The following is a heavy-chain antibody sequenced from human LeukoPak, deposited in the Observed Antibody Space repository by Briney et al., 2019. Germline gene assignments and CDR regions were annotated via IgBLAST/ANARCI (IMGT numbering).Heavy chain of an antibody. CDR3: ARDLSDYGATRFDY. CDR2: IGSSSSTI. V-gene: IGHV3-48*01. Sequence: GGSLRLSCAASGFTFSSYSMNWVRQAPGKGLDWVSYIGSSSSTIYYADSVKGRFTISRDNAKNSLYLQMSSLRSEDTAMYYCARDLSDYGATRFDYWGQGTLVTVSS. J-gene: IGHJ4*02. D-gene: IGHD4/OR15-4a*01. CDR1: GFTFSSYS.